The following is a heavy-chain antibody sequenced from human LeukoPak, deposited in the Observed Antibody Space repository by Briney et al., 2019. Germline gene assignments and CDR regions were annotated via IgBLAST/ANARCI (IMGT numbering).Heavy chain of an antibody. J-gene: IGHJ3*02. D-gene: IGHD1-26*01. V-gene: IGHV4-59*01. CDR3: ARGPTKLPGGPKEDAFDI. CDR2: IYYRGST. Sequence: SETLSLTCTVAGGSISSYYWSWIRQPPGKGLEWIGYIYYRGSTNYNSSLKSRVTISVDTSKNQFSLKLSSVTAADTAVYYCARGPTKLPGGPKEDAFDIWGQGTMVTVSS. CDR1: GGSISSYY.